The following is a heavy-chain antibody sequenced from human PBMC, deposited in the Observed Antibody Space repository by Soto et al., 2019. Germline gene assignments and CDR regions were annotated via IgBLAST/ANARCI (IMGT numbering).Heavy chain of an antibody. CDR1: GFTFSSYW. CDR3: ARDQVVGATTDYYYGMDV. Sequence: GGSLRLSCAASGFTFSSYWMHWVRQAPGKGLVWVSRINSDGSSTSYADSVKGRFTISRDNSKNTLYLQMNSLRAEDTAVYYCARDQVVGATTDYYYGMDVWGQGTTVTVSS. V-gene: IGHV3-74*01. CDR2: INSDGSST. J-gene: IGHJ6*02. D-gene: IGHD1-26*01.